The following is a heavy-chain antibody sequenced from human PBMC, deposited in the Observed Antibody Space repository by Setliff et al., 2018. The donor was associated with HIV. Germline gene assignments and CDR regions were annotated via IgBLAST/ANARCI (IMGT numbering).Heavy chain of an antibody. D-gene: IGHD3-16*01. V-gene: IGHV4-34*01. J-gene: IGHJ6*03. Sequence: PSETLSLTCAVYGGSFNDYYWTWIRQPPGKGLEWIGEIDHSGSTKYHASLKSRVTVSIDTSKNQFSLNLSSVTAADTAVYYCARRSPGGGYYMDVWGKGTTVTVSS. CDR3: ARRSPGGGYYMDV. CDR1: GGSFNDYY. CDR2: IDHSGST.